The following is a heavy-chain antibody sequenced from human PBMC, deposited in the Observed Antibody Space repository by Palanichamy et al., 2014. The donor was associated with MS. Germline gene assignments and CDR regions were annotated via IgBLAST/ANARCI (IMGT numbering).Heavy chain of an antibody. J-gene: IGHJ4*02. D-gene: IGHD2/OR15-2a*01. CDR1: GYTFSIHA. V-gene: IGHV1-18*01. Sequence: QVQLVQSGAEVKRPGASVKVSCKTSGYTFSIHAISWVRQAPGRGLEWLGWINAYNRNTHYARKVQGRVTMTTDTSTTTAYMELRSLRSDDTAVYYCVRDNFYENMAFDNWGQGTLVTVSS. CDR3: VRDNFYENMAFDN. CDR2: INAYNRNT.